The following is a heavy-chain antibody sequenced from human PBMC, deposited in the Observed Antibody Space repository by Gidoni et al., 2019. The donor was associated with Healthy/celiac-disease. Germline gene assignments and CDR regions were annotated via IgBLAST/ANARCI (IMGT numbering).Heavy chain of an antibody. CDR3: ARDRGYCSGGSCYSDKYYYYYGMDV. CDR2: ISYDGSNK. V-gene: IGHV3-30-3*01. CDR1: GFTFRSYA. Sequence: QVQLVESGGGVVQPGRSLRLSCAASGFTFRSYAMHWVRQAPGKGQEWVAVISYDGSNKYYADSVKGRFTISRDNSKNTLYLQMNSLRAEDTAVYYCARDRGYCSGGSCYSDKYYYYYGMDVWGQGTTVTVSS. J-gene: IGHJ6*02. D-gene: IGHD2-15*01.